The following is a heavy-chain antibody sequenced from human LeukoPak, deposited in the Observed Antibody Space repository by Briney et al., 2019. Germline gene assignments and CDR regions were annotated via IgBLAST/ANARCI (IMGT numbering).Heavy chain of an antibody. CDR1: GCSISSYY. J-gene: IGHJ4*02. CDR3: ARLGRDYDILTGYYHPPL. CDR2: IYYSGSN. V-gene: IGHV4-59*08. Sequence: SETLSLTCTGSGCSISSYYWSWIRPPPGKGLEWIGYIYYSGSNNYNPSLKSRVTISVDTSKNQFSLKLSSVTAADTAVYYCARLGRDYDILTGYYHPPLWGQGTLVTVSS. D-gene: IGHD3-9*01.